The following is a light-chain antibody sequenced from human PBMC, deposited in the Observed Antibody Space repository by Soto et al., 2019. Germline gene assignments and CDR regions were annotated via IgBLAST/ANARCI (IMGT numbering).Light chain of an antibody. V-gene: IGLV2-23*01. CDR3: CSYAGSSTVL. Sequence: QSALTQPASVSGSPGQSITISCTGTSSDVGSYNLVSWYQQHPGKAPKLMIYEDSKRPSGVSNRFSGSKSGNTASLTISGLQAEDEADYYCCSYAGSSTVLFGGGTKVTFL. CDR2: EDS. J-gene: IGLJ2*01. CDR1: SSDVGSYNL.